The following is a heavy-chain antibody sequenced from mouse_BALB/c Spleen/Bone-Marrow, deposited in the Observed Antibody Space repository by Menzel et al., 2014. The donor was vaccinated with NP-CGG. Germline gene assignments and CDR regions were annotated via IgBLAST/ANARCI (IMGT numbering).Heavy chain of an antibody. CDR2: IDPSDSET. CDR1: GYTFTSYW. J-gene: IGHJ3*01. CDR3: ARDRFYYGNYEFVY. V-gene: IGHV1-69*02. D-gene: IGHD2-1*01. Sequence: QVQLQQSGTELVKPGAPVNLSCRASGYTFTSYWMNWVKQRPGRGLEWIGRIDPSDSETHYNQKFKDKATLTVDKSSSTANIQLSSLTSEDSAVYYCARDRFYYGNYEFVYWGQGTLVSVSA.